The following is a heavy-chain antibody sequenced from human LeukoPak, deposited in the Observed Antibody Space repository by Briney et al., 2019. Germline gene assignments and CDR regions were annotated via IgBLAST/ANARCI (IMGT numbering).Heavy chain of an antibody. J-gene: IGHJ5*02. CDR2: IYYSGST. D-gene: IGHD6-13*01. CDR3: ARDDYRSSWYWFDP. Sequence: SETLSLTCTVSGGSISSSSYYWGWIRQPPGKGLELIGSIYYSGSTYYNPSLKSRVTISVDTSKNQFSLKLSSVTAADMAVYYCARDDYRSSWYWFDPWGQGTLVTVSS. V-gene: IGHV4-39*07. CDR1: GGSISSSSYY.